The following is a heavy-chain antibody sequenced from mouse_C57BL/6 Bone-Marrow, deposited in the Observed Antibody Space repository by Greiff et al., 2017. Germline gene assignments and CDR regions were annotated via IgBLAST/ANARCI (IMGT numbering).Heavy chain of an antibody. V-gene: IGHV1-80*01. CDR3: ARTTVVAEYFDV. CDR1: GYAFSSYW. D-gene: IGHD1-1*01. Sequence: VMLVEPGAELVKPGASVKISCKASGYAFSSYWMNWVKQRPGKGLEWIGQIYPGDGDTNYNGKFKGKATLTADTSSSTAYMQLSSLTSEDAAVEYCARTTVVAEYFDVWGTGTTITVSS. CDR2: IYPGDGDT. J-gene: IGHJ1*03.